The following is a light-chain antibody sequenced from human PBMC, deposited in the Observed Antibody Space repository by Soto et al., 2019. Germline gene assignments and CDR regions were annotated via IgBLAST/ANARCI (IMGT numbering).Light chain of an antibody. Sequence: QSVLAQPASVSGSPGQSITISCTGTSNDIGLYNYVSWYQQHPGKAPKLIIYVVSSRPSGISNRFSASKSGNTASLTISGLQAEDEADYYCASYAGSSNVFGTGTKLTVL. J-gene: IGLJ1*01. CDR1: SNDIGLYNY. CDR2: VVS. CDR3: ASYAGSSNV. V-gene: IGLV2-14*01.